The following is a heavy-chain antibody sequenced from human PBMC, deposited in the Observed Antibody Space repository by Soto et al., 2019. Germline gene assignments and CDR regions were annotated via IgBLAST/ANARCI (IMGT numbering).Heavy chain of an antibody. CDR1: GGSIGSHY. Sequence: QVQLQESGPGLVKPSETLSLTCTVSGGSIGSHYWSWIRQPPGEGLEWIGRASYSGSPNYNPSLKSRVTISIDTSKNQFSLKLTSVPAADTAVYYCASQWGGDYWGQGTLVTVSS. J-gene: IGHJ4*02. CDR2: ASYSGSP. CDR3: ASQWGGDY. V-gene: IGHV4-59*08. D-gene: IGHD3-16*01.